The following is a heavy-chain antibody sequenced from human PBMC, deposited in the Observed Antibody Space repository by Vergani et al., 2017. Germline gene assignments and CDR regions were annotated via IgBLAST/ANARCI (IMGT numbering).Heavy chain of an antibody. CDR1: GASIRSSNYY. J-gene: IGHJ5*02. V-gene: IGHV4-39*01. CDR3: ARHSTVEWLVKLGWINP. Sequence: QLQLQESGPGLVKPSATLSLTCSVSGASIRSSNYYWGWIRQPPGKGLEWIARIYYSGSTYYNPSLKSRVTISVDTSKNQFSLKLSSVTAADTAVYFCARHSTVEWLVKLGWINPWGKGILVTVSS. D-gene: IGHD6-19*01. CDR2: IYYSGST.